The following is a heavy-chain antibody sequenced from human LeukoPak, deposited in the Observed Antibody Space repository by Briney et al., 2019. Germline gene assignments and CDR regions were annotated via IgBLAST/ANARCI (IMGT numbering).Heavy chain of an antibody. D-gene: IGHD6-13*01. CDR2: IWYDGSNT. V-gene: IGHV3-33*01. J-gene: IGHJ4*02. Sequence: GGSLRLSCAASGFTFSSYGMHWVRQAPGKGLEWVAVIWYDGSNTYYADSVKGRFTISRDNSKNTLYLQMNSLRAEDTAVYYCASGAKYSSSWTLVYWGQGTLVTVSS. CDR3: ASGAKYSSSWTLVY. CDR1: GFTFSSYG.